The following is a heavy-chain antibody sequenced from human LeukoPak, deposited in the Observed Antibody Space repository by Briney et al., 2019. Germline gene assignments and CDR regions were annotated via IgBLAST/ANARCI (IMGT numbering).Heavy chain of an antibody. V-gene: IGHV4-4*07. D-gene: IGHD6-13*01. CDR2: IYTSGST. Sequence: PSETLSLTCTVSGGSISSYYWSRIRQPAGKGLEWIGRIYTSGSTNYNPSLKSRVTMSVDTSKNQFSLKLSSVTAADTAVYYCARELYSSSWTVKWFDPWGQGTLVTVSS. CDR3: ARELYSSSWTVKWFDP. J-gene: IGHJ5*02. CDR1: GGSISSYY.